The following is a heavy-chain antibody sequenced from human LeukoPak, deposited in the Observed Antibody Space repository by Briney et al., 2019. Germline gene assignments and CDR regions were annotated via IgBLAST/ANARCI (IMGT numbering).Heavy chain of an antibody. CDR1: GGSISSRTYY. V-gene: IGHV4-39*01. J-gene: IGHJ4*02. D-gene: IGHD3-22*01. Sequence: PSETLSLTCTVSGGSISSRTYYWGWIRQPPGKGLEWIGSIYYSGNTYYNPSLKSRVTISVDTSKNHFSLKLSSVTAADTAVYYCARHGTYDSSGTHDYWGQGTRVTVSP. CDR2: IYYSGNT. CDR3: ARHGTYDSSGTHDY.